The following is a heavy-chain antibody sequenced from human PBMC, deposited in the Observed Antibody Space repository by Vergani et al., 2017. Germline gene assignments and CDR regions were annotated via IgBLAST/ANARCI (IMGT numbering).Heavy chain of an antibody. Sequence: VQVVESGGGLVQPGGSLRLSCATSGFTFRTNGFHWVRQAPGKGLEWVAFLRSEGNEYYADSVKGRFTISRDNAKNSLFLEMNSLRFEDTAVYFCTKGSVYYHDSAGHGYDPYTGFDLWGQGTVVTVSS. CDR2: LRSEGNE. CDR1: GFTFRTNG. CDR3: TKGSVYYHDSAGHGYDPYTGFDL. J-gene: IGHJ3*01. V-gene: IGHV3-30*02. D-gene: IGHD5-12*01.